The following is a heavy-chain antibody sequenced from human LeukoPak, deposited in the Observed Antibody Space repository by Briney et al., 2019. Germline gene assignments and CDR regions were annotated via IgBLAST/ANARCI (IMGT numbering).Heavy chain of an antibody. D-gene: IGHD3-10*01. Sequence: ASVKVSCKVSGYTFTSYGISWVRQAPGQGLEWMGWISAYNGNTNYAQKLQGRVTMTTDTSTSTAYMELRSLRSDDTAVYYCARDQGITMVRGATDYWGQGTLVTVSS. CDR3: ARDQGITMVRGATDY. V-gene: IGHV1-18*01. CDR1: GYTFTSYG. CDR2: ISAYNGNT. J-gene: IGHJ4*02.